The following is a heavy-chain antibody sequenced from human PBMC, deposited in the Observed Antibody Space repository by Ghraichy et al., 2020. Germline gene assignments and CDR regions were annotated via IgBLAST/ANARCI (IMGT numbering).Heavy chain of an antibody. CDR3: ASLGITATTWFDP. CDR2: IYYSGST. Sequence: SETLSLTCTVSGGSISGYYWSWIRQSPEKGLECIGYIYYSGSTNYNPSLRSRVTISVDTSKNQFSLKLSSVTAADTAVYYCASLGITATTWFDPWGQGTLVTVAS. CDR1: GGSISGYY. J-gene: IGHJ5*02. D-gene: IGHD1-7*01. V-gene: IGHV4-59*01.